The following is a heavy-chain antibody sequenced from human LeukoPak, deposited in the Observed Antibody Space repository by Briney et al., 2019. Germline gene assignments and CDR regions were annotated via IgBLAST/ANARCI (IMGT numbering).Heavy chain of an antibody. V-gene: IGHV1-8*01. Sequence: GASVKVSCKASGYTFTSYDINWVRQATGQGLEWMGWMYPNSGNTGYAQKFQGRVTMTRNTSISTAYMELSSLRSEDTAVYYCARGDYSRYYDFWSGLNWFDPWGQGTLVTVSS. CDR1: GYTFTSYD. D-gene: IGHD3-3*01. J-gene: IGHJ5*02. CDR2: MYPNSGNT. CDR3: ARGDYSRYYDFWSGLNWFDP.